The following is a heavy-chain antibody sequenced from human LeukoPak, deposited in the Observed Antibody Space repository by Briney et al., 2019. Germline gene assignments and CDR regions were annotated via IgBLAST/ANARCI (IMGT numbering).Heavy chain of an antibody. CDR2: IGTDDTK. CDR1: GLNFRTYA. J-gene: IGHJ4*02. V-gene: IGHV3-23*01. Sequence: PGGSLRLSCTASGLNFRTYAMSWVRQAPGKGLEWVSSIGTDDTKFYGAPVKGRFTISRDNSKNTMYLQMNSLKTEDTAVYHCANTGPPPYSSGWASPVVYYFDDWGQGTLVTVSS. CDR3: ANTGPPPYSSGWASPVVYYFDD. D-gene: IGHD6-19*01.